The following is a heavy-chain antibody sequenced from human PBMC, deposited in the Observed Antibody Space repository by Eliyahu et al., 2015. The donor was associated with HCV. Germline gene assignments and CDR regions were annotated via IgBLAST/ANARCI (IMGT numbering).Heavy chain of an antibody. CDR3: ATSGGTRSGWGYFEF. CDR2: IIPFSGTA. V-gene: IGHV1-69*01. Sequence: QVQLAQSGAEVKKPGSSVKVSCKASGGTFSTYTINWVRQVPGQGLEWMGGIIPFSGTANYAQNFRDRVTITADESTSTAYMGLSRLRSEDTAMYYCATSGGTRSGWGYFEFWGQGTLVTVSS. CDR1: GGTFSTYT. J-gene: IGHJ4*02. D-gene: IGHD6-19*01.